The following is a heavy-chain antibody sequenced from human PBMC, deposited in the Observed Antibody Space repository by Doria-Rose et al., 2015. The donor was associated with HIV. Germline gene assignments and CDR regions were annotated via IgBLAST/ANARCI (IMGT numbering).Heavy chain of an antibody. Sequence: ESGPVLVKPTETLTLTCTVSGVSLSSPGMGVSWIRQPPGKALEWLANILSDDERSYNSSLKSRLTISRSTSKRQVVLTITDMHPVDTATYYCARIKSSRWYHKYYFDSWGQGTLVIVSA. V-gene: IGHV2-26*01. CDR3: ARIKSSRWYHKYYFDS. D-gene: IGHD6-13*01. J-gene: IGHJ4*02. CDR1: GVSLSSPGMG. CDR2: ILSDDER.